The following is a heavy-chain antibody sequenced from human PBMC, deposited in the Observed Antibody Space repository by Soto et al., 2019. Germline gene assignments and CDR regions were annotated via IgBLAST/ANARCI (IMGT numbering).Heavy chain of an antibody. CDR2: ISSSSSYI. CDR3: ARRTVTRAWWFDP. V-gene: IGHV3-21*01. D-gene: IGHD4-17*01. CDR1: GFTFSSYS. J-gene: IGHJ5*02. Sequence: GGSLRLSCAASGFTFSSYSMNWVRQAPGKGLEWVSSISSSSSYIYYADSVKGRFTISRDNAKNSLYLQMNSLRAEDTAVYYCARRTVTRAWWFDPWGQGTLVTVSS.